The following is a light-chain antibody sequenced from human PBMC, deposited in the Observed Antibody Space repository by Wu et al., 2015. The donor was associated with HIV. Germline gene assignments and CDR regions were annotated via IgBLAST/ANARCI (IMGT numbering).Light chain of an antibody. Sequence: SVGDRVTITCRASQSVGLWLAWYQQRPGKAPRLLIYKASNLENGVPSRFSGGGSATEFTLTINSLQSDDFAAYYCQQYYTYPYTFGQGTKLQIK. CDR1: QSVGLW. J-gene: IGKJ2*01. CDR3: QQYYTYPYT. V-gene: IGKV1-5*03. CDR2: KAS.